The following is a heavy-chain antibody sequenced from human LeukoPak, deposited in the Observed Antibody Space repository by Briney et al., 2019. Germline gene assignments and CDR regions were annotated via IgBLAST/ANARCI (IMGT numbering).Heavy chain of an antibody. J-gene: IGHJ3*02. V-gene: IGHV4-59*01. CDR3: SSPMIVGGLRAFDI. D-gene: IGHD3-22*01. CDR1: VGSLITYY. Sequence: SETLSLTRTDSVGSLITYYSTWIPQPPEKGLEWIGYSYYTGIAYYKPSLKSRVTISADTSSNQSPLKLTSVTAADTTRHYFSSPMIVGGLRAFDIWGQGTMVTVSS. CDR2: SYYTGIA.